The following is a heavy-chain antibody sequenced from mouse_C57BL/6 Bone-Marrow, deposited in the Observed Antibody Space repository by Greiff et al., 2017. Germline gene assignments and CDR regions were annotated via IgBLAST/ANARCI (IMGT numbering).Heavy chain of an antibody. CDR2: IYPRSGNT. D-gene: IGHD1-1*01. Sequence: QVQLQQSGAELARPGASVKLSCKASGYTFTSYGISWVKQRTGQGLEWIGEIYPRSGNTYYNAKFKGKATLTADKSSSTAYMELRSLTSEDSAVYFCARRNYYGSSAFAYWGQGTLVTVSA. CDR3: ARRNYYGSSAFAY. V-gene: IGHV1-81*01. J-gene: IGHJ3*01. CDR1: GYTFTSYG.